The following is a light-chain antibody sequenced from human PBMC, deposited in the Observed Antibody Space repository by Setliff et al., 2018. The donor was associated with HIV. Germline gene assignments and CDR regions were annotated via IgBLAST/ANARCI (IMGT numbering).Light chain of an antibody. V-gene: IGLV2-11*01. J-gene: IGLJ1*01. CDR1: TSDVGNYNY. CDR3: CSYVGSYSYI. Sequence: QSVLTQPRSVSGSPGQTVTLSCTGSTSDVGNYNYVSWYQQYPGKAPKLIIFDVSRRPSGVPDRFSGSKSQNTASLTISGLQPEDEADYYRCSYVGSYSYIFGTGTKVTV. CDR2: DVS.